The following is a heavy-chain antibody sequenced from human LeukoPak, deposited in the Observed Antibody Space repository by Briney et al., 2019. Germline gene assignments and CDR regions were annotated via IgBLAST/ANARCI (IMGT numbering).Heavy chain of an antibody. CDR2: INHSGSA. D-gene: IGHD1-26*01. J-gene: IGHJ6*02. V-gene: IGHV4-34*01. Sequence: SETLSLTCAVSGGSFSGYYWTWIRQPPGKGLEWIGEINHSGSANYNPSLKSRVTISLDTSKNQFSLKLSSVTAADTAVYYCARHSARLRFAMEVWGQGTMVTVSS. CDR3: ARHSARLRFAMEV. CDR1: GGSFSGYY.